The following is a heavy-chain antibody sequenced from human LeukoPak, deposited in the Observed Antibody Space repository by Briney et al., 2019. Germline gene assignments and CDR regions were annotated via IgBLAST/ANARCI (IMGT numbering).Heavy chain of an antibody. V-gene: IGHV4-61*05. Sequence: TSETLSLTCTVSGGSISSSSYYWGWIRQPPGKGLEWIGYIYYSGSTNYNPSLKSRVTVSVDTSKNQFSLKLSSVTAADTALYYCAGGYIYGSTYYYMDVWGKGTTVTVSS. CDR3: AGGYIYGSTYYYMDV. CDR2: IYYSGST. CDR1: GGSISSSSYY. J-gene: IGHJ6*03. D-gene: IGHD5-18*01.